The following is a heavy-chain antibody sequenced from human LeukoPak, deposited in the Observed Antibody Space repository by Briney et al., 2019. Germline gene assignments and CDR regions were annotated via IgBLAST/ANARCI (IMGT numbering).Heavy chain of an antibody. CDR3: ASGYDYVWGSYRPTPFDY. CDR2: IKQDGSEK. D-gene: IGHD3-16*02. CDR1: GFTFSSYA. Sequence: GGSLRLSCAASGFTFSSYAMSWVRQAPGQGQEWVANIKQDGSEKYYVDSVKGRFTISRDNAKNSLYLQMNSLRAEDTAVYYCASGYDYVWGSYRPTPFDYWGQGTLVTVSS. V-gene: IGHV3-7*01. J-gene: IGHJ4*02.